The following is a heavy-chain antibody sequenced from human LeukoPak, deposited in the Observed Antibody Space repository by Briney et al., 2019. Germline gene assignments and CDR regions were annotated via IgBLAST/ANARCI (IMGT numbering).Heavy chain of an antibody. CDR1: GYTFTSYG. J-gene: IGHJ3*02. CDR3: ASGTRYYDSSGYFDAFDI. Sequence: ASVKVSCKASGYTFTSYGISWARQAPGQGLEWMGWISAYNGNTNYAQKLQGRVTMTTDTSTSTAYMELRSLRSDDTAVYYCASGTRYYDSSGYFDAFDIWGQGTMVTVSS. CDR2: ISAYNGNT. V-gene: IGHV1-18*01. D-gene: IGHD3-22*01.